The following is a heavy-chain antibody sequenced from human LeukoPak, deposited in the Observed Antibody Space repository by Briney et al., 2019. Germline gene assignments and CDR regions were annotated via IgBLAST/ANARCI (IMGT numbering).Heavy chain of an antibody. Sequence: GGSLRLSCAASGFTFSTYEMIWVRQAPGKGLEWVSYISTGGSTIYYADSVKGRFTISRDDAKNSLYLQMNSLRADDTAAYYCARSAFGGRAHCLDYLGQGALVTVSS. CDR2: ISTGGSTI. J-gene: IGHJ4*02. D-gene: IGHD3-10*01. CDR1: GFTFSTYE. CDR3: ARSAFGGRAHCLDY. V-gene: IGHV3-48*03.